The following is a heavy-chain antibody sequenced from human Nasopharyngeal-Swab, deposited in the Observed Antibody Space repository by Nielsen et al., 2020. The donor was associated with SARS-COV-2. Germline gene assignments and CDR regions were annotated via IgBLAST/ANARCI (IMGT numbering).Heavy chain of an antibody. J-gene: IGHJ4*02. CDR1: GYTFTGYY. CDR2: ISPNSGGT. D-gene: IGHD6-6*01. CDR3: AYSSSFGYFDY. V-gene: IGHV1-2*06. Sequence: ASVKVSCKASGYTFTGYYMHWVRQAPGQGLEWMGRISPNSGGTNYAQKFQGRVTMTRDTSISTAYMELSRLRSDDTAVYYCAYSSSFGYFDYWGQGTLVTVSS.